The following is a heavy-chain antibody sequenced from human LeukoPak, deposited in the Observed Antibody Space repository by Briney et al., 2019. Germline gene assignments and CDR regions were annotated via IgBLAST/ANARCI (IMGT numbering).Heavy chain of an antibody. J-gene: IGHJ4*02. V-gene: IGHV4-61*01. CDR1: GGSVSTNTYY. Sequence: SETLSLTCTVSGGSVSTNTYYWSWIRQPPGKGLEWIGYIYYSGSTKYNPSLKSRVTISVDTSKNQFSLKLSSVTAADTAVYYCARHLPKWGWDYWGQGTLVTVSS. CDR2: IYYSGST. D-gene: IGHD1-26*01. CDR3: ARHLPKWGWDY.